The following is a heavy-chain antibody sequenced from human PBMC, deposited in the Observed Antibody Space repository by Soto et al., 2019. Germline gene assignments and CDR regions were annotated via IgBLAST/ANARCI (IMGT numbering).Heavy chain of an antibody. CDR1: GYSFTSYW. CDR2: IYPGDSDT. J-gene: IGHJ5*02. Sequence: GESLKISCKGSGYSFTSYWIGWVHQMPGRGLEWMGIIYPGDSDTRYSPSFQGQVTISADKSISTAYLQWSSLKASDTAMYYCARRGGYCSGGSCYNWFDPWGQGTLVTVSS. V-gene: IGHV5-51*07. CDR3: ARRGGYCSGGSCYNWFDP. D-gene: IGHD2-15*01.